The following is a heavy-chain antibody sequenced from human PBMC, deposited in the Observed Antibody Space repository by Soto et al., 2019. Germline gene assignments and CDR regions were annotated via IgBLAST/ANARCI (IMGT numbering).Heavy chain of an antibody. CDR3: ARMVLLWFGEPKLGMDV. J-gene: IGHJ6*02. V-gene: IGHV1-69*01. CDR1: GGTFSSYA. CDR2: NIPIFGTA. Sequence: QVQLVQSGAEVKKPGSSVKVSCKASGGTFSSYAISWVRQAPGQGLEWMGGNIPIFGTANYAQKFQGRVTITADDSTSTAYMELSSLRSEDTAVYYCARMVLLWFGEPKLGMDVWGQGTTVTVSS. D-gene: IGHD3-10*01.